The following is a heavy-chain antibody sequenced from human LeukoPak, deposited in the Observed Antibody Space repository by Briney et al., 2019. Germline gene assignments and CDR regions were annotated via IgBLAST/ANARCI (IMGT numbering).Heavy chain of an antibody. CDR2: IIMSNFYI. V-gene: IGHV3-21*01. CDR3: ARDPSPRTTYYYYYIDV. D-gene: IGHD2-2*01. CDR1: GFSFSSYS. Sequence: GGSLRLSCVAYGFSFSSYSMNWVRQAPGKGLEWVSSIIMSNFYIYYADSVKGRFTIHRDNAKNSLYLQMNSLGADDTAVYFCARDPSPRTTYYYYYIDVWGTGTTVTVSS. J-gene: IGHJ6*03.